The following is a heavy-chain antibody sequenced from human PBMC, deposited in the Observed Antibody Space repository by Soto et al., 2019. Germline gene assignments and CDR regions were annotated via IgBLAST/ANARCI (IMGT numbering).Heavy chain of an antibody. V-gene: IGHV1-69*12. Sequence: QVQLVQSGAEVKKPGSSVKVSCKASGGTFSNYAISWVRQAPGQGLEWMGGIIPIFGTANYAQNFQGRVTITADESTNTGYMELSSLRSDDTAVYYCARPGESYDSGTYHKTLDVWGQGTTVTVSS. CDR2: IIPIFGTA. J-gene: IGHJ6*02. CDR1: GGTFSNYA. D-gene: IGHD3-10*01. CDR3: ARPGESYDSGTYHKTLDV.